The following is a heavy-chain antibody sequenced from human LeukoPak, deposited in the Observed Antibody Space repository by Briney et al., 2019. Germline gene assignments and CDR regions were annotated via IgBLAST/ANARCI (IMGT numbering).Heavy chain of an antibody. V-gene: IGHV3-53*01. CDR1: GFTVSSNY. CDR2: IYSGGDT. J-gene: IGHJ4*02. Sequence: GGSLRLSCAASGFTVSSNYMSWVRQAPGKGLEWVSLIYSGGDTYYADSVKGRFTISRDNSKNTLYLQMNSQRAEDTAVYYCARGGPGYYFDYWGQGTLVTVSS. CDR3: ARGGPGYYFDY.